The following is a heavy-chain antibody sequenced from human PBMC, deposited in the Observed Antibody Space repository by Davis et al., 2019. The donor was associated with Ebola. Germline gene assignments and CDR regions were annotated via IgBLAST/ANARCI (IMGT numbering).Heavy chain of an antibody. Sequence: SVKVSCKASGYTFTSYGISWVRQAPGQGLEWMGGIIPIFGTANYAQKFQGRVTITADESTSTAYMELSSLRSEDTAVYYCARDHSSSWYGWFDPWGQGTLVTVSS. J-gene: IGHJ5*02. V-gene: IGHV1-69*13. CDR2: IIPIFGTA. D-gene: IGHD6-13*01. CDR1: GYTFTSYG. CDR3: ARDHSSSWYGWFDP.